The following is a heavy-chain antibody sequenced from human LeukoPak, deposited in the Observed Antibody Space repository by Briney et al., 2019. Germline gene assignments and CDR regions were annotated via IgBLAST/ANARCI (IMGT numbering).Heavy chain of an antibody. CDR1: GFTFSNAW. CDR3: TTVAMIVVVITFDI. Sequence: GGSLRLPCAASGFTFSNAWMSWVRQAPGKGLEWVGRIKSKTDGGTTDYAAPVKGRFTISRDDSKNTLYLQMNSLKTEDTAVYYCTTVAMIVVVITFDIWGQGTMVTVSS. CDR2: IKSKTDGGTT. J-gene: IGHJ3*02. D-gene: IGHD3-22*01. V-gene: IGHV3-15*01.